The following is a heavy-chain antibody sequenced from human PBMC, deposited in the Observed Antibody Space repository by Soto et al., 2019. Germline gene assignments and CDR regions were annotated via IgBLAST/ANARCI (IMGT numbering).Heavy chain of an antibody. CDR3: ARDSVTTGAGDAFDI. J-gene: IGHJ3*02. V-gene: IGHV4-31*01. CDR2: IYYSGST. D-gene: IGHD4-17*01. Sequence: QVQLQESGPGLVKPSQTLSLTCTVSGGSISSGGYYWSWIRQHPGKGLEWIGYIYYSGSTYYNPSLQILVTISVDTSKNQFSLKLSSVTAADTAVYYCARDSVTTGAGDAFDIWGQGTMVTVSS. CDR1: GGSISSGGYY.